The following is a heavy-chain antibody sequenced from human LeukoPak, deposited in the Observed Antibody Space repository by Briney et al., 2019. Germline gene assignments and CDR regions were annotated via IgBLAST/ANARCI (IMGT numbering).Heavy chain of an antibody. Sequence: SETLSLTCTVSGGSISSSSYYWGWIRQPPGKGLEWIGSIYYSGSTYYNPSLKSRVTISVDTSKNQFSLKLSSVTAADTAVHYCARQGYRGYYDSSGYYYYYGMDVWGQGTTVTVSS. CDR3: ARQGYRGYYDSSGYYYYYGMDV. CDR2: IYYSGST. CDR1: GGSISSSSYY. V-gene: IGHV4-39*01. D-gene: IGHD3-22*01. J-gene: IGHJ6*02.